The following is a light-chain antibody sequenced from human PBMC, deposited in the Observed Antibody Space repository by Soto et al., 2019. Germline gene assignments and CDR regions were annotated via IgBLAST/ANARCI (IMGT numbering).Light chain of an antibody. CDR3: QQYNNWPPLT. Sequence: EIVMTQSPATLSLSPGERATLSCRASQSVSSNLAWYQQKPGQAPRLLIYGASTRATGIPARFSGSGSGTEFTLTISSLQSEDFAVYYCQQYNNWPPLTFGGGTKGRSN. CDR2: GAS. CDR1: QSVSSN. V-gene: IGKV3-15*01. J-gene: IGKJ4*01.